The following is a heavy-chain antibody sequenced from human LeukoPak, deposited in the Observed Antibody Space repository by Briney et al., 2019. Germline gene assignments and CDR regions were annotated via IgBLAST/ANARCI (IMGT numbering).Heavy chain of an antibody. CDR3: ARTLLLAAAGTGAFDI. J-gene: IGHJ3*02. Sequence: ASVKVSCKASGGTFSSYAISWVRQAPGQGLEWMGRIIPILGIANYAQKFQGRVTITADKSTSTAYVELSSLRSEDTAVYYCARTLLLAAAGTGAFDIWGQGTMVTVSS. D-gene: IGHD6-13*01. CDR2: IIPILGIA. V-gene: IGHV1-69*04. CDR1: GGTFSSYA.